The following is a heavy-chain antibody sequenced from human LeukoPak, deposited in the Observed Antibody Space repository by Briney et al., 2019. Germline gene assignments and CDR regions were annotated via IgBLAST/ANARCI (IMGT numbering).Heavy chain of an antibody. CDR3: ARGGVPGAFDY. D-gene: IGHD2-2*01. CDR2: INSEGSTI. CDR1: GFSFTTYA. Sequence: GGSLRLSCAASGFSFTTYAMSWVRQAPGKGLVWVSRINSEGSTISYADSVKGRFTISRDNAKNTLYLQMNSLRAEDTAVYYCARGGVPGAFDYWGQGTLVTVS. J-gene: IGHJ4*02. V-gene: IGHV3-74*01.